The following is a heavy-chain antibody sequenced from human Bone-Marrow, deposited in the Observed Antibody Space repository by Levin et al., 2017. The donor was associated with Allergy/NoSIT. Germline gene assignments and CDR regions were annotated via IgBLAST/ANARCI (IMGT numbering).Heavy chain of an antibody. V-gene: IGHV4-34*01. CDR2: INHSGST. J-gene: IGHJ6*02. Sequence: SETLSLTCAAYGGSFSGYYWSWIRQPPGKGLEWIGEINHSGSTNYNPSLKSRVTISVDTSKNQFSLKLSSVTAADTAVYYCARHLNDYGDYDSLNFYYYYGMDVWGQGTTVTVSS. D-gene: IGHD4-17*01. CDR3: ARHLNDYGDYDSLNFYYYYGMDV. CDR1: GGSFSGYY.